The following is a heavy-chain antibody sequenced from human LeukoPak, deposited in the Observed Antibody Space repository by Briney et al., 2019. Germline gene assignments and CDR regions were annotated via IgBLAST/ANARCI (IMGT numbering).Heavy chain of an antibody. J-gene: IGHJ6*01. CDR2: INSDGDGT. CDR3: AKAGTNGLTHNSYFRDV. D-gene: IGHD5-18*01. V-gene: IGHV3-23*01. CDR1: GFTFGNFA. Sequence: PGGSLRLSCAASGFTFGNFAMRWVRQVPGKGLEWVSSINSDGDGTYYADSVKGRFIITRDNSENTVYLQMNNLSSEDTALYFCAKAGTNGLTHNSYFRDVWRKGTTVTVCS.